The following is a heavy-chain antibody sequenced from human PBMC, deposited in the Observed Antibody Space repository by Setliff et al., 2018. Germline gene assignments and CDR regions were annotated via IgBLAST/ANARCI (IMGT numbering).Heavy chain of an antibody. D-gene: IGHD2-15*01. CDR2: IYYGGSA. V-gene: IGHV4-39*07. CDR3: ARILGYCSGGSCYVPY. Sequence: SETLSLTCTVSGGSISSSNYYWGWIRQPPGKGLEWIGNIYYGGSAYYNPSLKSRVTISVDTSKNQFSLKLNSVTAADTAMYYCARILGYCSGGSCYVPYWGQGTLVTVSS. CDR1: GGSISSSNYY. J-gene: IGHJ4*02.